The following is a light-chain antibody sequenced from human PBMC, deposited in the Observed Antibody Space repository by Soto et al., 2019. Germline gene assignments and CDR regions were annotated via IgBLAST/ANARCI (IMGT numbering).Light chain of an antibody. CDR3: QQYGSSPGT. CDR1: QSVSSSY. Sequence: EIVLTQSPGTLSLSPGERATLSCRASQSVSSSYLAWYQQKPGQAPGLLIYGASSRATGIPDRFSGSGSGTDFTLTISRLEAEDFAVYYCQQYGSSPGTFGQGTKVEIK. V-gene: IGKV3-20*01. J-gene: IGKJ1*01. CDR2: GAS.